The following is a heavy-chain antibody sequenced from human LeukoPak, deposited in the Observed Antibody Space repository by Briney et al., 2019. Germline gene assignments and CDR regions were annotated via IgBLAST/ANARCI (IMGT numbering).Heavy chain of an antibody. CDR2: ISVYNANT. Sequence: ASVKVSCKASGYTFTSYGISWVRQAPGQGLEWMGWISVYNANTNYAQKFQGRVTMTEDTSTDTAYMELSSLRSEDTAVYYCARLAIGYCSSTSCMGHFDYWGQGTLVTVSS. V-gene: IGHV1-18*01. J-gene: IGHJ4*02. CDR1: GYTFTSYG. D-gene: IGHD2-2*01. CDR3: ARLAIGYCSSTSCMGHFDY.